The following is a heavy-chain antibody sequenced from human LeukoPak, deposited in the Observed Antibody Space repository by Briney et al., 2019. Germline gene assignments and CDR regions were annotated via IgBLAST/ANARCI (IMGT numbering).Heavy chain of an antibody. CDR2: IFYSGST. V-gene: IGHV4-39*01. CDR3: AGLVVGTATIDY. D-gene: IGHD2-21*02. Sequence: SETLSLTCTVSGGSISSSSYYWGWIRQPPGKGLEWIGNIFYSGSTYYNASLKSRVTISVDTSKNQFSLKLRSVTAAATAVYYCAGLVVGTATIDYWGQGTLVTVSS. J-gene: IGHJ4*02. CDR1: GGSISSSSYY.